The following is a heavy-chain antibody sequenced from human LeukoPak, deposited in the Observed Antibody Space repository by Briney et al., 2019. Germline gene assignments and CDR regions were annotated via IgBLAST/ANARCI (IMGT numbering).Heavy chain of an antibody. CDR1: GGSISSGGYY. D-gene: IGHD2-15*01. CDR2: IYYSGST. V-gene: IGHV4-31*03. J-gene: IGHJ6*02. CDR3: ARDRRMVLPDYYYYGMDV. Sequence: KASETLSLTRTVSGGSISSGGYYWSWIRQHPGKGLEWIGYIYYSGSTYYNPSLKSRVTISVDTSKNQFSLKLGSVTAADTAVYYCARDRRMVLPDYYYYGMDVWGQGTTVTVSS.